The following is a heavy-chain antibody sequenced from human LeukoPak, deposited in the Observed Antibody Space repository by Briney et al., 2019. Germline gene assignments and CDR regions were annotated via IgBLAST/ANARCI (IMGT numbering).Heavy chain of an antibody. Sequence: GGSLRLSCAASGFTFSSFVMHWVRQAPGKGLEWVAAVWFDGSRDFYAASVKGRFTISRGNSKNTLFLQMNSLSAEDTAVYYCSRDRGGDDEYDYWGPGTLVTVSS. D-gene: IGHD5-12*01. J-gene: IGHJ4*02. V-gene: IGHV3-33*01. CDR3: SRDRGGDDEYDY. CDR2: VWFDGSRD. CDR1: GFTFSSFV.